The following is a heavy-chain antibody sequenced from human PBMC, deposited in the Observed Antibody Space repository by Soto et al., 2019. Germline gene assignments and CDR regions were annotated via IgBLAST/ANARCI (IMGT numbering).Heavy chain of an antibody. CDR3: ARQTMYYDFWSGPNWFDP. CDR2: FYYSGST. D-gene: IGHD3-3*01. CDR1: GGSISGYY. V-gene: IGHV4-59*08. J-gene: IGHJ5*02. Sequence: SDTLSLTCTVSGGSISGYYWSWIRQPPGKGLEWIGYFYYSGSTDSNPSLKSRVTISVDTSKNQFSLKLSSVTAADTAVYYCARQTMYYDFWSGPNWFDPWGQGTLVTVS.